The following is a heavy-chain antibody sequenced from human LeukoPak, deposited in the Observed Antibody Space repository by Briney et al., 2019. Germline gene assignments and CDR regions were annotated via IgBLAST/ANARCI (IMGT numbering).Heavy chain of an antibody. D-gene: IGHD5-24*01. Sequence: LGASVKVSCKASGYTFTSYGISWVRQAPGQGLEWMGWISAYNGNTNYAQKLQGRVTMTTDTSTSTAYMELRSLRSDDTAVYYCARPTWAVEMATIYDWGYYFDYWGQGTLVTVSS. CDR2: ISAYNGNT. V-gene: IGHV1-18*01. CDR3: ARPTWAVEMATIYDWGYYFDY. J-gene: IGHJ4*02. CDR1: GYTFTSYG.